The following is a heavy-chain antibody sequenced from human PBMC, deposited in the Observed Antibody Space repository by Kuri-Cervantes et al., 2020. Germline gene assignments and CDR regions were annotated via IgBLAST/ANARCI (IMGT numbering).Heavy chain of an antibody. CDR2: IIPILGIA. V-gene: IGHV1-69*04. CDR1: GGTFSSYT. J-gene: IGHJ6*02. CDR3: ARDPCSGGSCYPRYYYYGMDV. D-gene: IGHD2-15*01. Sequence: SVKVSCKASGGTFSSYTISWVRQAPGQGLEWMGRIIPILGIANYAQKFQGRVTITADKSTSTAYMELSSLRSEDTAVYYFARDPCSGGSCYPRYYYYGMDVWGQGTTVTVSS.